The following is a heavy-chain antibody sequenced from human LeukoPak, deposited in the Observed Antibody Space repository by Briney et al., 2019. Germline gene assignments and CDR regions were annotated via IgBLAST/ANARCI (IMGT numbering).Heavy chain of an antibody. D-gene: IGHD3-10*01. Sequence: KTGGSLRLSCAASGFTFSRYGMHWVRQAPGKGLEWVAVISYDGSNKYYADSVKGRFTISRDNSKNTLYLQMNSLRADDTAVYYCAKDCGELFYRPFDYWGQGILVTVSS. V-gene: IGHV3-30*18. J-gene: IGHJ4*02. CDR3: AKDCGELFYRPFDY. CDR2: ISYDGSNK. CDR1: GFTFSRYG.